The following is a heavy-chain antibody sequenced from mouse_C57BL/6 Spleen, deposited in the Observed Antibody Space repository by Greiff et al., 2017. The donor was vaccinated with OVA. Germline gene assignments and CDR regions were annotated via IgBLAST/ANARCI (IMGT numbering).Heavy chain of an antibody. V-gene: IGHV5-4*01. CDR3: ASFDGYYSWFAY. CDR1: GFTFSSYA. CDR2: ISDGGSYT. J-gene: IGHJ3*01. Sequence: EVHLVESGGGLVKPGGSLKLSCAASGFTFSSYAMSWVRQTPEKRLEWVATISDGGSYTYYPDNVKGRFTISRDNAKNNLYLQMSHLKSEDTAMYYCASFDGYYSWFAYWGQGTLVTVSA. D-gene: IGHD2-3*01.